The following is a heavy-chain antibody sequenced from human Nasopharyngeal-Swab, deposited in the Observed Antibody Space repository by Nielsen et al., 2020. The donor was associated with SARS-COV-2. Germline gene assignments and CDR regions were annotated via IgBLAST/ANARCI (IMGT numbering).Heavy chain of an antibody. CDR2: ISGSGGST. D-gene: IGHD2-2*01. V-gene: IGHV3-23*01. J-gene: IGHJ3*02. CDR1: GFTLSSYA. Sequence: GGSLRLSCAASGFTLSSYAMSWVRQAPGKGLEWVSAISGSGGSTYYADSVKGRFTISRDNAKNSLYLQMNSLRAEDTALYYCAKDTELYCSSTSCDGAFDIWGQGTMVTVSS. CDR3: AKDTELYCSSTSCDGAFDI.